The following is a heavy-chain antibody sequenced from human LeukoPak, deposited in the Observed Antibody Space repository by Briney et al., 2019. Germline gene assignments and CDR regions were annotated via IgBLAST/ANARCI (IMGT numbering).Heavy chain of an antibody. Sequence: GGSLRLSCAASGFIFSNYAMNWVRQAPGKGLEWVSVISDSGGSTYYADSVKGRFTISRDNSENTVYLQMSSLRAEDTAVYYCAKRDRPCSGDCSAPYYFDYWGPGTLVTVSS. CDR1: GFIFSNYA. CDR3: AKRDRPCSGDCSAPYYFDY. J-gene: IGHJ4*02. D-gene: IGHD2-21*02. CDR2: ISDSGGST. V-gene: IGHV3-23*01.